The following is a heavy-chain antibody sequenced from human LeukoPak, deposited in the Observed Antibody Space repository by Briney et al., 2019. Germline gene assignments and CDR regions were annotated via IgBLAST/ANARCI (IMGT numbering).Heavy chain of an antibody. CDR1: GGSISSYY. CDR2: IYTSGST. Sequence: SETLSLTCTVSGGSISSYYWSWIRQPAGKGLEWIGRIYTSGSTNYNPSLKSRATMSVDTSKNQFSLKLSSVTAADTAVYYCARDIVVVPAAKNYYYYYMDVWGKGTTVTVSS. D-gene: IGHD2-2*01. CDR3: ARDIVVVPAAKNYYYYYMDV. J-gene: IGHJ6*03. V-gene: IGHV4-4*07.